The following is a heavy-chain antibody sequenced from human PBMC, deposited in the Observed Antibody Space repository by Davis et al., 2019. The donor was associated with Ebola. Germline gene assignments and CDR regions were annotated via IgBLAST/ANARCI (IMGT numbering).Heavy chain of an antibody. V-gene: IGHV1-2*04. CDR1: GYTFTGYY. CDR2: INPNSGDT. D-gene: IGHD6-13*01. Sequence: AASVKVSCKASGYTFTGYYMHWVRQAPGQGLEWMGWINPNSGDTNYAQKFQGWVTMTRDTSISTAYMELSRLRSDDTAVYYCARGVVGSSWYPGDYYYYYGMDVWGQGTTVTVSS. J-gene: IGHJ6*02. CDR3: ARGVVGSSWYPGDYYYYYGMDV.